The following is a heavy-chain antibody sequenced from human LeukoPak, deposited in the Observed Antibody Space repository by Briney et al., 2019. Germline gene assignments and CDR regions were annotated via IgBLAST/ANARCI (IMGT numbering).Heavy chain of an antibody. D-gene: IGHD3-16*01. V-gene: IGHV4-39*07. CDR3: ARAASGVMKDDAFDI. CDR2: IYYSGST. Sequence: SETLSLTCTVSGGSISSSSYYWGWIRQPPGKGLEWIGSIYYSGSTYYNPSLKSRVTISVDTSKSQFSLKLSSVTAADTAVYYCARAASGVMKDDAFDIWGQGTMVTVSS. CDR1: GGSISSSSYY. J-gene: IGHJ3*02.